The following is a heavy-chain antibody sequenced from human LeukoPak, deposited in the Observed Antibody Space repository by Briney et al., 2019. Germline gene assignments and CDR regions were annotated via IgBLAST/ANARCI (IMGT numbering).Heavy chain of an antibody. CDR3: ARGLGRSSGWYTYFQH. J-gene: IGHJ1*01. CDR1: GGSFSGYY. D-gene: IGHD6-19*01. Sequence: SETLSLTCAVYGGSFSGYYWSWIRQPPGKGLEWIGEINHSGSTNYNPSLKSRVTISVNTSKNQFSLKLSSVTAADTAVYYCARGLGRSSGWYTYFQHWGQGTLVTVSS. V-gene: IGHV4-34*01. CDR2: INHSGST.